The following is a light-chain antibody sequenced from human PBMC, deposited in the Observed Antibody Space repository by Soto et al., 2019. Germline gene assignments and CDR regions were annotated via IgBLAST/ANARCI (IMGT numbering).Light chain of an antibody. CDR3: QNYNSYAEA. CDR1: QTLSSW. V-gene: IGKV1-5*03. J-gene: IGKJ1*01. CDR2: KAS. Sequence: IQMTQSPSTLSGSVGDRVTITCRASQTLSSWLAWYQQKPGKAPKLLIYKASTLKSGVPSRLSGSGSGTEFTLTIGSLQPDEFATYYCQNYNSYAEAFGQQTKV.